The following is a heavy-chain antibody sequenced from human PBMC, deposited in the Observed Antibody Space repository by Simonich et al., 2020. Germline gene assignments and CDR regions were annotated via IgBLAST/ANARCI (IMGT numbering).Heavy chain of an antibody. CDR3: ARASRGTWWYYYFDY. CDR2: IGASKVNT. J-gene: IGHJ4*02. CDR1: GYTFTSYG. Sequence: QVQLVQSGAEVKKPGASVKVSCKASGYTFTSYGISWVRQAPGQGLEWMEGIGASKVNTNYAQKLQGRVTMTTDTSTSTAYMELRSLRSDDTAVYYCARASRGTWWYYYFDYWGQGTLVTVSS. V-gene: IGHV1-18*01. D-gene: IGHD2-15*01.